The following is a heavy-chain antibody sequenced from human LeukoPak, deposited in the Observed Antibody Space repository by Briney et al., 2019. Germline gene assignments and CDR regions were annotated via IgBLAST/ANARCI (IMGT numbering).Heavy chain of an antibody. CDR3: ARGRRYYGSGSYSYYYYGMDV. Sequence: GGSLRLSCAASGFTFSSYAMSWVRQAPGKGLEWVSAISGSGGSTYYADSVKGRFTISRDNAKNSLYLQMNSLRAEDTAVYYCARGRRYYGSGSYSYYYYGMDVWGQGTTVTVSS. V-gene: IGHV3-23*01. J-gene: IGHJ6*02. D-gene: IGHD3-10*01. CDR2: ISGSGGST. CDR1: GFTFSSYA.